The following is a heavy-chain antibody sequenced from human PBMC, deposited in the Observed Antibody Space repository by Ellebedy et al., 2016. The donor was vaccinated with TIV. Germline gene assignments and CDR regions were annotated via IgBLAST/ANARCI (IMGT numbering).Heavy chain of an antibody. CDR1: GFTFSDFG. CDR2: IQYDGTNK. V-gene: IGHV3-30*02. J-gene: IGHJ4*02. CDR3: AKDQVDY. Sequence: PGGSLRLSCAASGFTFSDFGMHWVRQAPGKGLEWVTFIQYDGTNKYYTDSVKGRFTISRDNSKNTLYLEMNSLRVEDTAVYYCAKDQVDYWGRGTLVTVSS.